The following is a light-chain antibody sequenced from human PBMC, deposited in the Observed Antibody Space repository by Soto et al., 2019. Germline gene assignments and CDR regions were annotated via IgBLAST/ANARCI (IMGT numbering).Light chain of an antibody. J-gene: IGKJ5*01. Sequence: EIVLTQSPGTLSLSPGERATLSCRASQSVSSSYLAWYQQNPGQAPRLLIYGASSRATGVPDRFSGSGSGKDFTLTISRLEPEDFAVYYCQQYGSSPLVTFGQGTRLEIK. CDR2: GAS. CDR3: QQYGSSPLVT. V-gene: IGKV3-20*01. CDR1: QSVSSSY.